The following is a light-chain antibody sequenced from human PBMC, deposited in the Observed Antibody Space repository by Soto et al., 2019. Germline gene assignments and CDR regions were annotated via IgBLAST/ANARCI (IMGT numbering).Light chain of an antibody. V-gene: IGKV3-20*01. CDR2: GAT. CDR1: QSVSSSF. CDR3: QQYASSPWT. J-gene: IGKJ1*01. Sequence: EIVLTQSPGTLSLSPGERATLSCRASQSVSSSFLAWYQQKPGQAPRLLIYGATSTATGIPYRFSGSGSGTDFTLTISRLETEDFAVYYCQQYASSPWTFGQGTKVEIK.